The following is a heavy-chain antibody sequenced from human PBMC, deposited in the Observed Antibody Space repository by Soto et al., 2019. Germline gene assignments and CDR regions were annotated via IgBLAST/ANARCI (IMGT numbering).Heavy chain of an antibody. Sequence: QVHLVQSGTEVKKPGASVKVSCKASASTFTGYTINWVRQAPGQGLEWMGWISTFNGNTKYAGNFEGRVTMTTNTSTTPAYMELTSLTFDDTSVYFCARGTVTSGRWFGPWGQGTLVSVSS. J-gene: IGHJ5*02. V-gene: IGHV1-18*01. CDR2: ISTFNGNT. CDR3: ARGTVTSGRWFGP. CDR1: ASTFTGYT. D-gene: IGHD4-17*01.